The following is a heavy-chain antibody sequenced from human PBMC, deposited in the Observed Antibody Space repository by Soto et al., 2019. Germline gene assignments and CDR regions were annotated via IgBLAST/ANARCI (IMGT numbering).Heavy chain of an antibody. CDR3: GRDRDPSVYHGMAV. V-gene: IGHV3-11*01. J-gene: IGHJ6*02. CDR1: GFAFRDFY. Sequence: GGSLRLSSAASGFAFRDFYRSWSRQAPGEGLEWISYISGGGTTVFYADSVKGRFTISRDNAQKSLDLQMDSLTSEDTAIDYCGRDRDPSVYHGMAVWGQGTTVTVSS. CDR2: ISGGGTTV.